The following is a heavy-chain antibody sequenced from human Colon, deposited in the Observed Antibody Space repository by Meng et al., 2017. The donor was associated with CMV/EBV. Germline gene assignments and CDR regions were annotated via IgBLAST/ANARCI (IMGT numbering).Heavy chain of an antibody. D-gene: IGHD2-8*02. J-gene: IGHJ4*02. V-gene: IGHV1-69*05. Sequence: SEGTFTNYDISWVRQAPGQGLEWLGGFIPIFTAPHYAPKLQGRLAISTDKSTATAYMELTSLTSEDTAVYYCARGNCSGSTCDTYFDQWGQGTLVTVSS. CDR1: EGTFTNYD. CDR2: FIPIFTAP. CDR3: ARGNCSGSTCDTYFDQ.